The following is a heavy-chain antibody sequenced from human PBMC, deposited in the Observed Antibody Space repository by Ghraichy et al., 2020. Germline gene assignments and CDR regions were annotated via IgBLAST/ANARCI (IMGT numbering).Heavy chain of an antibody. CDR3: ATEVRYSSSSPFDY. CDR2: FDPEDGET. D-gene: IGHD6-13*01. Sequence: ASVKVSCKVSGYTLTELSMHWVRQAPGKGLEWMGGFDPEDGETIYAQKFQGRVTMTEDTSTDTAYMELSSLRSEDTAVYYCATEVRYSSSSPFDYWGQGTLVTVSS. J-gene: IGHJ4*02. CDR1: GYTLTELS. V-gene: IGHV1-24*01.